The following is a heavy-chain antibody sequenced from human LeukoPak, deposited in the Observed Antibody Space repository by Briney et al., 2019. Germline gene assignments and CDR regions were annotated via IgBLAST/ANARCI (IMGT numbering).Heavy chain of an antibody. CDR3: VRGGEIGLDY. D-gene: IGHD3-16*01. J-gene: IGHJ4*02. CDR1: GYTFSTLD. V-gene: IGHV3-13*01. CDR2: IASTGAT. Sequence: GGSLRLSCVASGYTFSTLDMHWVRQASGRGLEWVSSIASTGATFYAVSVKGRFAISRENAQNSLYLQMNRLRAGDTAVDYCVRGGEIGLDYWGQGTLVTVSP.